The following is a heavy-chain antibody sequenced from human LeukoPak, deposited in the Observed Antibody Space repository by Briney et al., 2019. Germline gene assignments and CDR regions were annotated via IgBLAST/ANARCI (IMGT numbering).Heavy chain of an antibody. CDR1: GGSFSGYY. J-gene: IGHJ4*02. CDR2: INHSGST. CDR3: ARREYSSSGNDY. Sequence: SETLSLTCAVYGGSFSGYYWSWIRQPPGKGLEWIGEINHSGSTNYNPSLKSRVTISVDTSKNQFSLKLSSVTAADTAVYYCARREYSSSGNDYWGQGTLVTVSS. D-gene: IGHD6-6*01. V-gene: IGHV4-34*01.